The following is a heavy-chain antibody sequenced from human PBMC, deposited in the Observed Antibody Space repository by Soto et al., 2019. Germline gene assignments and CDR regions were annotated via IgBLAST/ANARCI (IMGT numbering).Heavy chain of an antibody. V-gene: IGHV1-69*01. CDR3: ARCLAGIAARPATCHWCDP. J-gene: IGHJ5*02. Sequence: QVQLVQSGAEVKKPGSSVKVSCKASGGTFSSYAISWERQAPGQGLEWMGGIIPIFGTANYAQKLQGRVTMTADESTSTAYMELSSLRSEDTAVYYCARCLAGIAARPATCHWCDPWGQGTLVTVYS. CDR1: GGTFSSYA. D-gene: IGHD6-6*01. CDR2: IIPIFGTA.